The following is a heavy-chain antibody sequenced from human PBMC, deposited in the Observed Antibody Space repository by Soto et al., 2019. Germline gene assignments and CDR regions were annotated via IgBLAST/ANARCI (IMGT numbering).Heavy chain of an antibody. CDR1: GFTFSTYG. D-gene: IGHD1-7*01. J-gene: IGHJ1*01. V-gene: IGHV3-33*03. CDR2: VWFDGSDK. CDR3: AKYSELPYEAYLQQ. Sequence: PVGSLRLSCAASGFTFSTYGMHWVRQAPGKGLEWVALVWFDGSDKYSSDSVKGRFTISRDNSKSALYLQMNNLRAEDTAIYYCAKYSELPYEAYLQQWGQGTLVTVSS.